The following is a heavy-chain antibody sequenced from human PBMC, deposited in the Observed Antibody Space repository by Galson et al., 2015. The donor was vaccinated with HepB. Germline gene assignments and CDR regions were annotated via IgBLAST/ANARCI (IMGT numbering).Heavy chain of an antibody. D-gene: IGHD3-22*01. J-gene: IGHJ5*02. CDR2: ISSSGSTI. V-gene: IGHV3-11*01. CDR1: GFTFSDYY. Sequence: SLRLSCAASGFTFSDYYMSWIRQAPGKGLEWVSYISSSGSTIYYADSVKGRFTISRDNAKNSLYLQMNSLRAEDTAVYYCARDLLQRSAQMIVPGRFDPWGQGTLVTVSS. CDR3: ARDLLQRSAQMIVPGRFDP.